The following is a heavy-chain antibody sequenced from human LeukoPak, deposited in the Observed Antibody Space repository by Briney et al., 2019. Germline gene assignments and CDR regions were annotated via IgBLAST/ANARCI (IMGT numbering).Heavy chain of an antibody. V-gene: IGHV1-24*01. CDR3: ATSTPYKGGSSGGWFDP. D-gene: IGHD1-26*01. J-gene: IGHJ5*02. Sequence: ASVKVSCKVSGYTLTELSTHWVRQAPGKGLEWMGGFDREDGETIYAQKFQGRVTMTEDTSTDTAYMELSSLRSEDTAVYYCATSTPYKGGSSGGWFDPRGQGTLVTVSS. CDR1: GYTLTELS. CDR2: FDREDGET.